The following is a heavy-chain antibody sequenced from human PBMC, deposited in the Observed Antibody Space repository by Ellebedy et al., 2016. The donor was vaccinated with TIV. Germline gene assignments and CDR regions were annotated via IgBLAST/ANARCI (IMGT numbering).Heavy chain of an antibody. V-gene: IGHV4-59*08. Sequence: SETLSLTCTVSGGSISSYYWSWIRQPPGKGLEWIGHIYYSGSTNYNPSLESRVTISVDTSKTPFSLKLTPVTAADTAVYFCARYVSYFDTPDQIDYYFDSWGQGTLVTVSS. CDR3: ARYVSYFDTPDQIDYYFDS. D-gene: IGHD3-9*01. CDR1: GGSISSYY. CDR2: IYYSGST. J-gene: IGHJ4*02.